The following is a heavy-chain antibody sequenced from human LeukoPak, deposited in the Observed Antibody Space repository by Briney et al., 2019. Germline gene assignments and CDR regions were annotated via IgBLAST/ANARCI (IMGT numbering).Heavy chain of an antibody. D-gene: IGHD2-2*03. J-gene: IGHJ3*02. CDR3: ARPGYCSSTSCYSDSIGYTDAFDI. V-gene: IGHV3-9*01. CDR2: ISWHSGSI. Sequence: PGRSLRLSCAASGFTFDGYAMHWVRQAPGKGLEWVSGISWHSGSIVYAESVKGRFTISRDNAKNSLYLQMNSLRAEDTALYYCARPGYCSSTSCYSDSIGYTDAFDIWGQGTMVTVSS. CDR1: GFTFDGYA.